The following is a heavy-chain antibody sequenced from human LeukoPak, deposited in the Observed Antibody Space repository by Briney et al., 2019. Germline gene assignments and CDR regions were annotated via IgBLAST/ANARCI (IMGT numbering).Heavy chain of an antibody. Sequence: GGSLRLSCAASRFTFRTYAMSWVRQAPGKGLEWVSTISGSGATTYYADSVEGRFTISRDNSKNTLYLQMNSLRADDTAVYYCASRLVATGTKYFDYWGQGTLVTVSS. CDR3: ASRLVATGTKYFDY. V-gene: IGHV3-23*01. J-gene: IGHJ4*02. CDR1: RFTFRTYA. CDR2: ISGSGATT. D-gene: IGHD6-13*01.